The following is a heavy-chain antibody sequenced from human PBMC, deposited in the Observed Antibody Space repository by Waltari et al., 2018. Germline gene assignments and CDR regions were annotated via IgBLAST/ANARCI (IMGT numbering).Heavy chain of an antibody. Sequence: QVQLVQSGAEVKKPGASVKVSCKASGYTFTGSYMYWVRQAPGQGLEWMGWINPNSGGTNYAQKFQGRVTMTRDTSISTAYMELSRLRSDDTAVYYCARSGMPGATRHAFDIWGQGAMVTVSS. J-gene: IGHJ3*02. CDR3: ARSGMPGATRHAFDI. D-gene: IGHD1-26*01. CDR2: INPNSGGT. V-gene: IGHV1-2*02. CDR1: GYTFTGSY.